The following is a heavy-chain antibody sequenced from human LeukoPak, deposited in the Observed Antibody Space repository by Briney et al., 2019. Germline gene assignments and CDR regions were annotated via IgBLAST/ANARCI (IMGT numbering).Heavy chain of an antibody. Sequence: PSETLSLTCTVSGGSISSYYWSWIRQPPGKGLEWIGYIYYSGSTNYNPSLKSRVTISVDTSRNQFSLKLSSVTAADTAVYYCARIPNSSGYYYWSFDLWGRGTLVTVSS. V-gene: IGHV4-59*08. J-gene: IGHJ2*01. CDR3: ARIPNSSGYYYWSFDL. CDR1: GGSISSYY. CDR2: IYYSGST. D-gene: IGHD3-22*01.